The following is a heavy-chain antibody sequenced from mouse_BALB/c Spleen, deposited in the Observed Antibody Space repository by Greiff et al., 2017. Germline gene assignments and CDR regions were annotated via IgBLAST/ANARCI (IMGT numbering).Heavy chain of an antibody. CDR3: ARGGITTVVEGDYFDY. J-gene: IGHJ2*01. V-gene: IGHV5-4*02. D-gene: IGHD1-1*01. CDR2: ISDGGSYT. CDR1: GFTFSDYY. Sequence: EVMLVESGGGLVKPGGSLKLSCAASGFTFSDYYMYWVRQTPEKRLEWVATISDGGSYTYYPDSVKGRFTISRDNAKNNLYLQMSSLKSEDTAMYYCARGGITTVVEGDYFDYWGQGTTLTVSS.